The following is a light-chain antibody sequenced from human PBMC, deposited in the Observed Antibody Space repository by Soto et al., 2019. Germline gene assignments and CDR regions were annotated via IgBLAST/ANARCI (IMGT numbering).Light chain of an antibody. J-gene: IGLJ1*01. Sequence: QSALTQPASVSGSPGQSITVSCTGASSDVGGYNYVSWYQHHPGKAPKLLIYDVSNWPSGVSNRFSGSKSGNTASLTISGLQAEDEADYFCSSYKSSSLYVFGTGTKLTVL. CDR3: SSYKSSSLYV. CDR1: SSDVGGYNY. CDR2: DVS. V-gene: IGLV2-14*03.